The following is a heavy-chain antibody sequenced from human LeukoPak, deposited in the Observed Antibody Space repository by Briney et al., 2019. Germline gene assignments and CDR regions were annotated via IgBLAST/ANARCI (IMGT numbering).Heavy chain of an antibody. CDR2: IIPIFGTA. CDR1: GGTFSSYA. D-gene: IGHD3-22*01. V-gene: IGHV1-69*05. Sequence: GASVKVSCKTSGGTFSSYAISWVRQAPGQGLEWMGGIIPIFGTANYAQKFQSRVTITTDESTSTAYMELSSLRSEDTAVYYCASPNYYDGSGYQDFKVAFDIWGQGTMVTVSS. CDR3: ASPNYYDGSGYQDFKVAFDI. J-gene: IGHJ3*02.